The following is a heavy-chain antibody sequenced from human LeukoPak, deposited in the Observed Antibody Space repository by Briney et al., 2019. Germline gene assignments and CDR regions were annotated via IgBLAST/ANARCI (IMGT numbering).Heavy chain of an antibody. Sequence: PGGSLRLSCSASGFTFTSYAMHWVRQAPGQRLEWMGWINAGNGNTKYSQKFQGRVTITRDTSASTAYMELSSLRSEDTAVYYCARVYCGGDCYSSAYYYYYGMDVWGQGTTVTVSS. CDR3: ARVYCGGDCYSSAYYYYYGMDV. D-gene: IGHD2-21*02. CDR2: INAGNGNT. V-gene: IGHV1-3*01. J-gene: IGHJ6*02. CDR1: GFTFTSYA.